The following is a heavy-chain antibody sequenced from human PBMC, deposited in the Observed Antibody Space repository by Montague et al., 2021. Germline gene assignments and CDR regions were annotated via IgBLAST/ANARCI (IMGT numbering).Heavy chain of an antibody. CDR1: GFPFSSYA. CDR3: TKDQDDYGDYVDWVDT. V-gene: IGHV3-23*01. Sequence: SLRLSCAPSGFPFSSYAMSWVRQAPGKGLKWVSSITSGGSTYYADSVTGRFTISRDNSKNTLYLQMNSLRAEDTAVYYCTKDQDDYGDYVDWVDTWGQGTLVTVSS. CDR2: ITSGGST. J-gene: IGHJ5*02. D-gene: IGHD4-17*01.